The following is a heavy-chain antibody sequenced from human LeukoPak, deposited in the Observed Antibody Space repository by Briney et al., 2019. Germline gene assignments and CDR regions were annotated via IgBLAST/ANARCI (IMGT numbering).Heavy chain of an antibody. J-gene: IGHJ4*02. D-gene: IGHD3/OR15-3a*01. CDR2: IYYSGST. CDR1: GGSISSSYYY. CDR3: PRHFGT. Sequence: PSETLSLTCTVSGGSISSSYYYWGWIRQPPGKGLEWIGSIYYSGSTYYNPSLKSRVTISVDTSKNQFSLKLRSVTAADTAVYYCPRHFGTWGQGTLVTVYS. V-gene: IGHV4-39*01.